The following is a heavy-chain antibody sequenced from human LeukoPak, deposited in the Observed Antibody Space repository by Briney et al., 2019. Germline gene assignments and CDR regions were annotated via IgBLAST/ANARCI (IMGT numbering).Heavy chain of an antibody. CDR2: IHYSGIP. CDR1: GGSISSYY. Sequence: SETLSLTCTVSGGSISSYYWSWIRQPPGKGLEWIGYIHYSGIPRYNPSLKSRVTISVDMPQNLFSLKLSSMTAADTALYCCGRRVGSSWYYFAYWGQGTLVTVPS. V-gene: IGHV4-59*01. CDR3: GRRVGSSWYYFAY. D-gene: IGHD6-13*01. J-gene: IGHJ4*02.